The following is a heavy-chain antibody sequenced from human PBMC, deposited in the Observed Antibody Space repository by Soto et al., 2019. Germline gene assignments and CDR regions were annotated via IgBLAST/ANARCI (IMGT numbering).Heavy chain of an antibody. J-gene: IGHJ4*02. CDR1: GSTFTSYG. V-gene: IGHV3-23*01. D-gene: IGHD3-9*01. CDR2: IRGDGGQT. Sequence: GGSLRLSCTASGSTFTSYGLGWVRQAPGKGLHWVSTIRGDGGQTHYTDSVKGRFSISRDNSKNTVYLQMDSLRAEDTAMYFCARDVGLDSDDFFAYWGQGT. CDR3: ARDVGLDSDDFFAY.